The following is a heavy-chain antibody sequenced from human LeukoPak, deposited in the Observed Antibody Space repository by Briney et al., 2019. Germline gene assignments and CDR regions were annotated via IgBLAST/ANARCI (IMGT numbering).Heavy chain of an antibody. CDR3: AKAQRDYDILTGYYG. CDR2: ISGSGGST. D-gene: IGHD3-9*01. V-gene: IGHV3-23*01. Sequence: GGSLRLSCAASGFTFSSYAMSWVRQAPGKGLEWVSAISGSGGSTYYADSVKGRFTISRDNSKNTLYLQMNSLRAEDTAVYYCAKAQRDYDILTGYYGWGRGTLVTVSS. J-gene: IGHJ4*02. CDR1: GFTFSSYA.